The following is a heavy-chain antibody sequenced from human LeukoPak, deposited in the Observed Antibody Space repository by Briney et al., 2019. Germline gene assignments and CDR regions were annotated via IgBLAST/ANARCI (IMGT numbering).Heavy chain of an antibody. D-gene: IGHD3-9*01. V-gene: IGHV4-61*09. J-gene: IGHJ3*02. CDR1: GGSISSGSYD. CDR3: ARGERIRYFDI. Sequence: PSETLSLTCTVSGGSISSGSYDWYWIRQPAGKGLEWIGHIYTSGTSNYNPSLRSRVTISVDTSKNQFSLKLSSVTAADTAVYYCARGERIRYFDIWGQGTMVTVSS. CDR2: IYTSGTS.